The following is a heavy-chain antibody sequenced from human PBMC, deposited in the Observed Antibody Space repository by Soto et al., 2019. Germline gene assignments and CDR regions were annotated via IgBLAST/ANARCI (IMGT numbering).Heavy chain of an antibody. D-gene: IGHD3-10*01. V-gene: IGHV3-33*01. J-gene: IGHJ4*02. CDR3: ATVDKYYGSAF. CDR2: IWYDGITK. Sequence: QEQLVESGGGVVQPGTSLRLSCGASGLTFSNYCMHWVRQAPGKGLEWVAGIWYDGITKFYADSVQGRFSISRDNSKNTLYLEMNSLSAEDTAVYFCATVDKYYGSAFWGQGTLVTVSP. CDR1: GLTFSNYC.